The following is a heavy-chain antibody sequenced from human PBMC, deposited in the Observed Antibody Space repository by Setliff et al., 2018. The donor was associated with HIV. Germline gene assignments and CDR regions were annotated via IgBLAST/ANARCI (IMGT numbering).Heavy chain of an antibody. CDR3: ARPGSSSYYYAMDV. J-gene: IGHJ6*02. CDR2: IYTTERI. D-gene: IGHD3-10*01. Sequence: SETLSLTCSFSGGSISGHYWSWIRQTPGKGLEWIATIYTTERISYNPSLRSRVTISVETSQNLFSLRLRSVTAADTGVYYCARPGSSSYYYAMDVWGLGTTVTAP. V-gene: IGHV4-59*11. CDR1: GGSISGHY.